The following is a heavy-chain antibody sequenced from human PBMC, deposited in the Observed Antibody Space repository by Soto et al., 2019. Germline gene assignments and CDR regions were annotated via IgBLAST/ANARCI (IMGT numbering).Heavy chain of an antibody. CDR1: GFTFSSYA. D-gene: IGHD3-3*01. J-gene: IGHJ6*03. CDR3: AKSRITIFGVVIIPVHYYYYMDV. CDR2: ISGSGGST. Sequence: GGSLRLSCAASGFTFSSYAMSWVRQAPGKGLEWVSAISGSGGSTYYADSVKGRFTISRDNSKNTLYLQMNSLRAEDTAVYYCAKSRITIFGVVIIPVHYYYYMDVWGKGTTVTVSS. V-gene: IGHV3-23*01.